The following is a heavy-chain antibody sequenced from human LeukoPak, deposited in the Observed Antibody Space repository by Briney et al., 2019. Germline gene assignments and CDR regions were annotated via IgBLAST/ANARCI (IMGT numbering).Heavy chain of an antibody. J-gene: IGHJ4*02. Sequence: GGSLKLSCAASGFRFSTNAMSWVRQAPGKGLEWVSTISGSIGSTYYADPVKGRFTISRDNSKNTLYLQMSSLRAEDTAVYYCVKGGTMGRGIFYYWGQGTLVTVSS. CDR2: ISGSIGST. V-gene: IGHV3-23*01. CDR1: GFRFSTNA. D-gene: IGHD3-10*01. CDR3: VKGGTMGRGIFYY.